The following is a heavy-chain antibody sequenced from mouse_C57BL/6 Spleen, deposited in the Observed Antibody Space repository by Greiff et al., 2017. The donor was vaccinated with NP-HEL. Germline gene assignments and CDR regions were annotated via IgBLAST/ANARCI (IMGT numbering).Heavy chain of an antibody. Sequence: ESGPGLVKPSQSLSLTCSVTGYSITSGYYWNWIRQFPGNKLEWMGYISYDGSNNYNPSLKNRISITRDTSKNQFFLKLNSVTTEDTATYYCAREAITTVNWYFDVWGTGTTVTVSS. CDR2: ISYDGSN. CDR1: GYSITSGYY. D-gene: IGHD1-1*01. J-gene: IGHJ1*03. V-gene: IGHV3-6*01. CDR3: AREAITTVNWYFDV.